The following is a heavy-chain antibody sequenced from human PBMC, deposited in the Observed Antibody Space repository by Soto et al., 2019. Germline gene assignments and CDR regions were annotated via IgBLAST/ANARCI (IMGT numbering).Heavy chain of an antibody. Sequence: QVQLVQSGAEVKKPGSSVKVSCKASGGTFSSYTISWVRQDHGQGLEWMGRIIPILGIANYAQKFQGRVTITAAKSTSTAYRELSSLRSVVTAVYYCARGGWERQLNAFDIWGQGTMVTVSS. CDR3: ARGGWERQLNAFDI. D-gene: IGHD1-26*01. CDR1: GGTFSSYT. V-gene: IGHV1-69*02. J-gene: IGHJ3*02. CDR2: IIPILGIA.